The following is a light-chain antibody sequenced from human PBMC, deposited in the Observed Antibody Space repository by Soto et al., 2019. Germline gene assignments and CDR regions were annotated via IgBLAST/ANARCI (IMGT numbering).Light chain of an antibody. Sequence: QSALTQPASVSGSPGQSITISCTGTSSDVGGYNFVSWYQQHPDKAPKLMIYDVTNRPSGVSNRVSGSKSGNTASLTISGLQDEDEADYYCSSYTGISTYVFGTGTKLTVL. J-gene: IGLJ1*01. CDR3: SSYTGISTYV. CDR1: SSDVGGYNF. V-gene: IGLV2-14*01. CDR2: DVT.